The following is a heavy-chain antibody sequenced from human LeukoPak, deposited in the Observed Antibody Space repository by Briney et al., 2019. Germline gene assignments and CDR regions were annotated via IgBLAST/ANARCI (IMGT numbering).Heavy chain of an antibody. Sequence: KPSETLSLTCTVSGGTISSYYWSWIRQPPGKGLEWIGYTHDSGNSNYNPSLRSRVTISIDTSKNQFSLKLTSVTAADTAVYYCARDRSAAPADYWGQGTLVTVSS. J-gene: IGHJ4*02. CDR2: THDSGNS. V-gene: IGHV4-59*13. D-gene: IGHD6-13*01. CDR1: GGTISSYY. CDR3: ARDRSAAPADY.